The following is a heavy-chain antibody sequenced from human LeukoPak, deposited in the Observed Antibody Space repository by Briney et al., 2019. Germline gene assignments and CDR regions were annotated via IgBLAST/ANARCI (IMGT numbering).Heavy chain of an antibody. CDR2: INPNSGGT. V-gene: IGHV1-2*02. CDR3: ARDPAHSTHDY. D-gene: IGHD6-13*01. Sequence: GASVKVSCKASGYTFTSYGISWVRQAPGQGLEWMGWINPNSGGTNYAQKFQGRVTMTRDTSISTAYMELSRLRSDDTAVYYCARDPAHSTHDYWGQGTLVTVSS. CDR1: GYTFTSYG. J-gene: IGHJ4*02.